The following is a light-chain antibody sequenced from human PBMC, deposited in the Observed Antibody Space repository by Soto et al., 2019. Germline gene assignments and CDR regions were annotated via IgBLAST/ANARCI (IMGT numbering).Light chain of an antibody. CDR3: HQYATSSPT. J-gene: IGKJ2*01. Sequence: DIQMTQSPSTLSASVGDRVTITCRASQSISYWSAWYQQRPRKAPKLLIFGASSLESGVPSRFSGSGSGTEFTLTISSLQPDDFATYYCHQYATSSPTVGQGTKLEIK. V-gene: IGKV1-5*01. CDR2: GAS. CDR1: QSISYW.